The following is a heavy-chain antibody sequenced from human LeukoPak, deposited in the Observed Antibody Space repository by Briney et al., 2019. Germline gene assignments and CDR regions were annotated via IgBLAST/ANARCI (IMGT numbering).Heavy chain of an antibody. D-gene: IGHD2-2*01. CDR3: ARDYCSSTSCYLPFDY. CDR1: GFTFSSYS. Sequence: PGGSLRLSCAASGFTFSSYSMNWVRQAPGKGLEWASSISSSSSYIYYADSVKGRFTISRDNAKNSLYLQMNSLRAEDTAVYYCARDYCSSTSCYLPFDYWGQGTLVTVSS. J-gene: IGHJ4*02. CDR2: ISSSSSYI. V-gene: IGHV3-21*01.